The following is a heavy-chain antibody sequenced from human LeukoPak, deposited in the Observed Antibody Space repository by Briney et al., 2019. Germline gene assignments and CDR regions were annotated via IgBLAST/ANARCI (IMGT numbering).Heavy chain of an antibody. CDR1: GFTFSSYA. V-gene: IGHV3-23*01. J-gene: IGHJ4*02. CDR3: AKDQYFYASGSYRFDN. D-gene: IGHD3-10*01. Sequence: EPGGSLRLSCAASGFTFSSYAMSWVRQAPGKGLEWVSTISGRDGSTYYADSVKGRFILSRDISKNTLSLQMNSLRVEDTARYYCAKDQYFYASGSYRFDNWGQGTQVTVSS. CDR2: ISGRDGST.